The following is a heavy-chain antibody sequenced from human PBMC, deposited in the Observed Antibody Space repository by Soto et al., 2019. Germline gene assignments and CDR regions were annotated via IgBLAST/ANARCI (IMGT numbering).Heavy chain of an antibody. D-gene: IGHD2-8*01. J-gene: IGHJ4*02. CDR3: AKYLLMDTSSTFDC. V-gene: IGHV3-23*01. Sequence: GGSLRLSCAASGFTFSNFGMTWVRQGPGKGLEWVSAVSSTVTYYADSVKGRFTISRDNSKNTLYLQMNSLRAEDTAVYYCAKYLLMDTSSTFDCWGQGTLVTVSS. CDR1: GFTFSNFG. CDR2: VSSTVT.